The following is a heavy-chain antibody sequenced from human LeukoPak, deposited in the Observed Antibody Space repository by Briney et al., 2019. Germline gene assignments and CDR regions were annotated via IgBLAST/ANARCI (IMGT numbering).Heavy chain of an antibody. CDR1: GGTFSSYA. V-gene: IGHV1-69*05. J-gene: IGHJ4*02. CDR2: IIPIFGTA. CDR3: ASTFADYCGGDCYPYYFDY. D-gene: IGHD2-21*02. Sequence: GASVKVSCKASGGTFSSYAISWVRQAPGQGLEWMGGIIPIFGTANYAQKFQGRVTITTDESTSTAYMELSSLRSEVTAVYYCASTFADYCGGDCYPYYFDYWGQGTLVTVSS.